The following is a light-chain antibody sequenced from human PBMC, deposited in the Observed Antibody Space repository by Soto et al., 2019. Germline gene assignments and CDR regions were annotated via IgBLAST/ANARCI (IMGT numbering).Light chain of an antibody. CDR1: QSISSW. CDR3: QQYNSYS. J-gene: IGKJ1*01. Sequence: DIQMTQSPSTLSASVGDRVTITCRASQSISSWLAWYQQKPGKAPKLLIYKASSLESGVPSRFRDSGSGTEFTLTISSLQPDDFATYYCQQYNSYSFGQGTKVEIK. V-gene: IGKV1-5*03. CDR2: KAS.